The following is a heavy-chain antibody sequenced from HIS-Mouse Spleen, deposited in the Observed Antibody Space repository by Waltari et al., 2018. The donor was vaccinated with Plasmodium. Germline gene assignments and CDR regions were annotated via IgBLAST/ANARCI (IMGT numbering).Heavy chain of an antibody. J-gene: IGHJ4*02. D-gene: IGHD6-13*01. V-gene: IGHV4-31*03. Sequence: QVQLQESGPGLVQPSQTLSLPCTVPGGSLRRGGYYWSWIRQHPGKGLAWIGYIYYSGSNYYNPSLKSRVTISVDTSKNQFSLKLSSVTAADTAVYYCARSIAATVTFYFDYWGQGTLVTVSS. CDR3: ARSIAATVTFYFDY. CDR1: GGSLRRGGYY. CDR2: IYYSGSN.